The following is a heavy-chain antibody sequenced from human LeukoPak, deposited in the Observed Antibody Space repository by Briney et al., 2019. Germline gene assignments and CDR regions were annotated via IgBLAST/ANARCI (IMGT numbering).Heavy chain of an antibody. V-gene: IGHV3-53*01. CDR3: AREARYCSSTSCWRDY. Sequence: GGSLRLSCAASGFTVSSNYMSWVRQAPGKGLEWVSVIYSGGSTYYADSVKGRFAISRDNSKNTLYLQMNRLRAEDTAVYYCAREARYCSSTSCWRDYWGQGTLVTVSS. D-gene: IGHD2-2*01. CDR2: IYSGGST. J-gene: IGHJ4*02. CDR1: GFTVSSNY.